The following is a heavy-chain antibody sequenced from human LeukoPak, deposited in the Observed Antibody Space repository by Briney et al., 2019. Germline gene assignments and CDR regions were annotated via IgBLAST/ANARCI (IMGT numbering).Heavy chain of an antibody. Sequence: PGGSLRLSCIPSGFTFRNYDMHWVRQAPGQGLDWVAFIPRDGSDRFHADSVKGRFTISRDNSRNTLYLQMNSLTVEDTAVYYCAKDNWLPSSPAVAGLGDWNQGTLVTVSS. CDR3: AKDNWLPSSPAVAGLGD. CDR1: GFTFRNYD. CDR2: IPRDGSDR. D-gene: IGHD6-19*01. V-gene: IGHV3-30*02. J-gene: IGHJ4*02.